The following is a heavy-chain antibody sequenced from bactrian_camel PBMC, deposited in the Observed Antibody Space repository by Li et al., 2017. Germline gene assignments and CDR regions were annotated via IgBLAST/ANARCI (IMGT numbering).Heavy chain of an antibody. CDR1: GFTFSSYY. Sequence: VQLVESGGGLVQPGGSLRLSCAASGFTFSSYYMSWVRQAPGKGLEWVSGINRAPRTTTSYAESVKGRFTISQDTAVNTVYLQMNSLKSEDTGVYYCARDVALVGAVTCLEQRAVNYWGQGTQVTVS. J-gene: IGHJ4*01. CDR3: ARDVALVGAVTCLEQRAVNY. V-gene: IGHV3S40*01. CDR2: INRAPRTTT. D-gene: IGHD7*01.